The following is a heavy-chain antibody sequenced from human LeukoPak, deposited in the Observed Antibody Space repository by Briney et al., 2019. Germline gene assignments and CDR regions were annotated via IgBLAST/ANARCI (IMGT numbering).Heavy chain of an antibody. CDR2: ISYDGSNK. CDR1: GFTFSSYG. Sequence: GGSLRLSCAASGFTFSSYGMHWVRQAPGKGLEWVAVISYDGSNKYYADSVKGRFTISRDNSKNTLYLQMNSLRAEDTAVYYCAKGSGYSGNYFDYWGQGTLVTVSS. J-gene: IGHJ4*02. CDR3: AKGSGYSGNYFDY. D-gene: IGHD1-26*01. V-gene: IGHV3-30*18.